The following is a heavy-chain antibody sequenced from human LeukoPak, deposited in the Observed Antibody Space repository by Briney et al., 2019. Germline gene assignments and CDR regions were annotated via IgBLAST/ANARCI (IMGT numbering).Heavy chain of an antibody. CDR3: ARERGRGRDSPWFDY. V-gene: IGHV3-53*01. CDR1: GFIVSGDF. CDR2: IYRDGST. J-gene: IGHJ4*02. D-gene: IGHD1-26*01. Sequence: GGSLRLSCAASGFIVSGDFMSWVRQAPGKGLEWVSVIYRDGSTYYADSVEGRFTISRDNSKNTLDLQMTGLRAEDTAVSYCARERGRGRDSPWFDYWGQGTLVTVSS.